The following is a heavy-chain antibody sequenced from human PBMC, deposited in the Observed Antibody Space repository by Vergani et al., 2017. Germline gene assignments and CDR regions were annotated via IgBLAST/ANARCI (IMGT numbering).Heavy chain of an antibody. CDR3: ARHVLRYFDWLLIDY. J-gene: IGHJ4*02. CDR2: IKQDGSDK. V-gene: IGHV3-7*01. CDR1: GFTFSSYW. D-gene: IGHD3-9*01. Sequence: EVQLVESGGGVVRPGGSLRLSCAASGFTFSSYWMSWVRQAPGKGLEWVANIKQDGSDKYYVDSVKGRFTISRDNAKNSLYLQMNSLRAEDTAVYYCARHVLRYFDWLLIDYWGQGTLVTVSS.